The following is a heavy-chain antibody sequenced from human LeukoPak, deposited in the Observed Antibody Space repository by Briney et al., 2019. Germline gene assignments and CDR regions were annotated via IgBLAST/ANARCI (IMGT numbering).Heavy chain of an antibody. Sequence: ASVKVSCKASGYTFTSYGISWVRQAPGRGLEWMGWINTKTGNPSYARGFTGRFVVSLDTSVTTTYLQINGLKPEDTGFYFCARGADYGDYTQFYWGQGSLVSVSS. D-gene: IGHD4-17*01. V-gene: IGHV7-4-1*02. CDR2: INTKTGNP. J-gene: IGHJ4*02. CDR3: ARGADYGDYTQFY. CDR1: GYTFTSYG.